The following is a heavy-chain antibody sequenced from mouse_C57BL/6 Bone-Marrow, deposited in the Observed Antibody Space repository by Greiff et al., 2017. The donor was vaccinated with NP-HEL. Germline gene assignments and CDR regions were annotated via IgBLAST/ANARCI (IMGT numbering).Heavy chain of an antibody. D-gene: IGHD6-5*01. J-gene: IGHJ4*01. CDR3: ARMAYSHYAMDY. CDR1: GYTFTSYW. Sequence: QVQLQQPGAELVKPGASVKLSCKASGYTFTSYWMQWVKQRLGQGLEWIGEIDPSDSYTNYNQKFKGKATLTVDTSSSTAYMQLSSLTSEDSAVYYCARMAYSHYAMDYWGQGTSVTVSS. CDR2: IDPSDSYT. V-gene: IGHV1-50*01.